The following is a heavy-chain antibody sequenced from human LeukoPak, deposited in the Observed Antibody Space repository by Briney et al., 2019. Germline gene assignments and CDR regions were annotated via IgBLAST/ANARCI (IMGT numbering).Heavy chain of an antibody. Sequence: PGGSLRLSCAASGFTFSSYGMHWVRQAPGKGLEWVAFIRYDGSNKYYADSVKGRFTISRDNSKNTLYLQMNSLRAEDTAVYYCANGEQQLIDYWGQGTLVTVSS. D-gene: IGHD6-13*01. V-gene: IGHV3-30*02. CDR3: ANGEQQLIDY. J-gene: IGHJ4*02. CDR2: IRYDGSNK. CDR1: GFTFSSYG.